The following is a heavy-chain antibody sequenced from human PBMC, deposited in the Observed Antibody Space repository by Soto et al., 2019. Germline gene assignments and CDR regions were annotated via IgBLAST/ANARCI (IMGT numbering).Heavy chain of an antibody. Sequence: PSETLSLTCTVSGGSISSGGYYWSWIRQHPGKGLEWIGYIYYSGSTYYNPSLKSRVTISVDTSKNQFSLKLSSVTAADTAVYYCARDQSYSSSLNIPHYYYGMDVWGQGTTVTVSS. V-gene: IGHV4-31*03. CDR1: GGSISSGGYY. D-gene: IGHD6-13*01. CDR3: ARDQSYSSSLNIPHYYYGMDV. J-gene: IGHJ6*02. CDR2: IYYSGST.